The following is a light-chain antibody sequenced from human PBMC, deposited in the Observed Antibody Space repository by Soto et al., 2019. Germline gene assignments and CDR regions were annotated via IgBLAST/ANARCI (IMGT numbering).Light chain of an antibody. V-gene: IGLV1-44*01. Sequence: QSFLTHPPSSAGTPGQRVTISYSGSSSNIGGNTVNWYQHLPGTAPKLLIYSNSQRPSGVPDRFSGSKSGTSASLAISGLQSEDEADYYCAAWDDSLDGQVFGSGTKITVL. CDR3: AAWDDSLDGQV. CDR2: SNS. CDR1: SSNIGGNT. J-gene: IGLJ1*01.